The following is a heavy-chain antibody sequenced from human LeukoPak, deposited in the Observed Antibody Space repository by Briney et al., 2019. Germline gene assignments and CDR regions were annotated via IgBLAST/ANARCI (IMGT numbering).Heavy chain of an antibody. CDR3: ARDGSGLYNWFDP. Sequence: GGSLRPSCAASGFTFSSYEMNWVRQAPGKGLEWVSYISSSGSTTYYADSVKGRFTISRDNAKNSLYLQMNSLRAEDTAVYYCARDGSGLYNWFDPWGQGTLVTVSS. D-gene: IGHD3-10*01. CDR2: ISSSGSTT. J-gene: IGHJ5*02. V-gene: IGHV3-48*03. CDR1: GFTFSSYE.